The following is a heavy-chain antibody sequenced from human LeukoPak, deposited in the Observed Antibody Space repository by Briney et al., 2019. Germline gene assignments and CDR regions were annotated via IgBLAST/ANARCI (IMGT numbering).Heavy chain of an antibody. CDR1: ACTISSSSYY. Sequence: PSETLSLTCTVSACTISSSSYYWGWTRQPPGKGLEWNGSIDYSEGTYYNPCLKCRVTISVDTSKHQFSLKLTSVTAADTAVYYCARGHGAFDIWGQGTMVTVSS. CDR3: ARGHGAFDI. CDR2: IDYSEGT. V-gene: IGHV4-39*07. D-gene: IGHD5-24*01. J-gene: IGHJ3*02.